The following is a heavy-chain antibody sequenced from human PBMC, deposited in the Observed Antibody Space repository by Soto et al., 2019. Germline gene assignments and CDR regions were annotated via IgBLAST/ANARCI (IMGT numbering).Heavy chain of an antibody. J-gene: IGHJ6*02. CDR1: GYSFTSYW. CDR2: IDPSDSYT. Sequence: GESLKISCKGSGYSFTSYWISWVRQMPGKGLEWMGRIDPSDSYTNYSPSFQGHVTISADKSISTAYLQWGSLKASDTAMYYCAIGLATDIVHYYYYGMDVWGQGTTVTVSS. V-gene: IGHV5-10-1*01. D-gene: IGHD2-8*01. CDR3: AIGLATDIVHYYYYGMDV.